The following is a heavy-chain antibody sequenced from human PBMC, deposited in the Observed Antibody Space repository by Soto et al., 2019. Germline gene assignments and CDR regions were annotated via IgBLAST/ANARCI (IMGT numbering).Heavy chain of an antibody. J-gene: IGHJ3*02. D-gene: IGHD3-3*02. V-gene: IGHV3-33*01. CDR3: ARDRHFRGGPDDI. Sequence: QVQLVESGGGVVQSGRSPRLSCAASGFTFSSFGMHWVRQAPGKGLEWVALIWHDGTFTHYADFVKGRFTISRDNSKNMLYLQMNSLRADDTAVYYCARDRHFRGGPDDIWGQGTMVTVSS. CDR2: IWHDGTFT. CDR1: GFTFSSFG.